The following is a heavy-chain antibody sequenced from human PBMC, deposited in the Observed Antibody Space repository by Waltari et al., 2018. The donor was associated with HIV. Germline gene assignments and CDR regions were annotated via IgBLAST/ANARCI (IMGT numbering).Heavy chain of an antibody. CDR2: INHGGDT. CDR3: ARRGSSASPLTL. CDR1: GGSFTNFS. D-gene: IGHD3-10*01. J-gene: IGHJ4*02. V-gene: IGHV4-34*01. Sequence: QVQLQQWGAGLLKPSETLSLTCSVYGGSFTNFSWNWIRQTPDEGLQWIGEINHGGDTNVNPSRKSRVIMSIDTSKYEISLILTSVSVADTALYCCARRGSSASPLTLWGRGSRVTVSS.